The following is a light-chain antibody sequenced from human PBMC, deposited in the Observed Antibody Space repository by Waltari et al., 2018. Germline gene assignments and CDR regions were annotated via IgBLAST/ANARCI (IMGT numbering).Light chain of an antibody. V-gene: IGKV3-11*01. CDR3: QQRNSWPRT. CDR1: RSVSSY. Sequence: EIVLTQSPATLSLSPGERATLSCRASRSVSSYLAWYQQKPGQAPRLLIYDASNRATDIPARFSGSGSGTDFTLIISSLEPADFAVYYCQQRNSWPRTFGQGTKVEIK. CDR2: DAS. J-gene: IGKJ1*01.